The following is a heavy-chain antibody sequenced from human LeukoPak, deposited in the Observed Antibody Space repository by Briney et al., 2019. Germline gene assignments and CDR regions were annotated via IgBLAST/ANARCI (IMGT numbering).Heavy chain of an antibody. D-gene: IGHD4-17*01. CDR2: IKEDGSGK. V-gene: IGHV3-7*01. CDR3: ARVELYGAHLIY. CDR1: GFSFTTYW. J-gene: IGHJ4*02. Sequence: PGGSLRLSCAASGFSFTTYWMTWARQAPGKGLEWVTNIKEDGSGKYYMDSVKGRFTTSRDNAKNSLYLQMDSLRDEDTAIYYCARVELYGAHLIYWGPGALVTVSS.